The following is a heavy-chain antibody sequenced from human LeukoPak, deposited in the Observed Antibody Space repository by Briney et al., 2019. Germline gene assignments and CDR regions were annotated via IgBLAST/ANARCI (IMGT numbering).Heavy chain of an antibody. D-gene: IGHD1-26*01. CDR3: ASIIVGATLRTGAFDI. J-gene: IGHJ3*02. Sequence: SETLSLTCAVYGGSFSDNYWSWIRQPPGKGLEWIGEINHGGSTNYNPSLKSRVTISVDTSKSQFSLKLSSVTAADTAVYYCASIIVGATLRTGAFDIWGQGTMVIVSS. CDR2: INHGGST. CDR1: GGSFSDNY. V-gene: IGHV4-34*01.